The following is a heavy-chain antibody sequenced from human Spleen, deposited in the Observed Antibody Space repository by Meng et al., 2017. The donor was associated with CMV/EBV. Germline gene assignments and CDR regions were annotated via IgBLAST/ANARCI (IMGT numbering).Heavy chain of an antibody. V-gene: IGHV1-69*05. CDR3: ARAMGRVGYCSSTSCYYYGMDV. CDR1: GGTFSSYA. J-gene: IGHJ6*02. Sequence: SVKVSCKASGGTFSSYAISWVRQAPGQGLEWMGGIIPIFGIANYAQKFQGRVTITTDESTSTAYMELSSLRSEDTAVYYCARAMGRVGYCSSTSCYYYGMDVWGQGTTVTVSS. CDR2: IIPIFGIA. D-gene: IGHD2-2*01.